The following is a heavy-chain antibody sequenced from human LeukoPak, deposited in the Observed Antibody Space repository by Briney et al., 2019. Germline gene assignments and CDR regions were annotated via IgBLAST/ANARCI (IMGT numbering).Heavy chain of an antibody. J-gene: IGHJ5*02. CDR1: GFTFDDYG. CDR3: VKDRRNPYRPEGPFDP. V-gene: IGHV3-20*04. CDR2: INWNGSGA. Sequence: AGGSLRLSCAASGFTFDDYGMSWVRQVPGKGLEWVSGINWNGSGAGYADSVKGRFTISRDNVMNSLYLQMNSLRPEDTALYYCVKDRRNPYRPEGPFDPWGQGTLVTVSS. D-gene: IGHD1-14*01.